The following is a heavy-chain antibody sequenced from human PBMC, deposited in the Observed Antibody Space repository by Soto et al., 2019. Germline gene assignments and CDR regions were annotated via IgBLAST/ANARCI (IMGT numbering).Heavy chain of an antibody. CDR2: IYYSGST. CDR3: ARVFYDFWTDP. D-gene: IGHD3-3*01. V-gene: IGHV4-59*01. J-gene: IGHJ5*02. Sequence: PSETLSLTCTVSGGSISSYYWSWIRQPPGKGLEWIGYIYYSGSTNYNPSLKSRVTISVDTSKNQFSLKLSSVTAADTAVYYCARVFYDFWTDPWGQGTLVTVSS. CDR1: GGSISSYY.